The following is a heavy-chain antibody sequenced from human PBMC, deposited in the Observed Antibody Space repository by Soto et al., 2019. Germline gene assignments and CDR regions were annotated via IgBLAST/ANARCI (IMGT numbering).Heavy chain of an antibody. CDR3: ARRQISPPTRGAASARGGIDV. J-gene: IGHJ6*02. CDR2: IWNDGNGY. CDR1: GFTFNNYG. D-gene: IGHD6-13*01. V-gene: IGHV3-33*01. Sequence: PGGSLRLSCAASGFTFNNYGMHWVRQAPGKGLEWVAVIWNDGNGYYYANSVKGRFTISRDNTKKTLYLQMSSLRAEDTAVYYCARRQISPPTRGAASARGGIDVWGQGTTVTVSS.